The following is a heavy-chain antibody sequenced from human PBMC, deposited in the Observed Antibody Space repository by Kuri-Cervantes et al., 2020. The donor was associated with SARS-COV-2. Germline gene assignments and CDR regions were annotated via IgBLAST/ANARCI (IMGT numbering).Heavy chain of an antibody. CDR2: FDPEDGET. D-gene: IGHD6-6*01. CDR3: ATDFGYSSSSHADY. CDR1: GYTLTELS. Sequence: ASVKVSCKGSGYTLTELSMHWVRQAPGKGLEWMGGFDPEDGETIYAQKFQGRVTMTEDTSTDTAYMELSSLRSEDTAVHYCATDFGYSSSSHADYWGQGTLVTVSS. J-gene: IGHJ4*02. V-gene: IGHV1-24*01.